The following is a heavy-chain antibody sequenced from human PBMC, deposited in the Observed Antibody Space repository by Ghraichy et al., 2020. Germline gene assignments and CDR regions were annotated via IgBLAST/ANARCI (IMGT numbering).Heavy chain of an antibody. Sequence: SQTLSLTCTVSGGSISSGGYYWSWIRQHPGKGLEWIGYIYYSGSTYYNPSLKSRVTISVDTSKNQFSLKLSSVTAADTAVYYCAREAVTTWFGAFDIWGQGTMVTVSS. J-gene: IGHJ3*02. CDR1: GGSISSGGYY. CDR3: AREAVTTWFGAFDI. D-gene: IGHD3-10*01. CDR2: IYYSGST. V-gene: IGHV4-31*03.